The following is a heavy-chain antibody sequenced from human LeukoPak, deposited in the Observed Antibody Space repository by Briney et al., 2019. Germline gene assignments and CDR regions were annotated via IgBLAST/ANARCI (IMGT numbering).Heavy chain of an antibody. Sequence: GGSLRLSCAASGFTFRNYGMHWVRQAPGKGLEWVAVIWYDGSNKYYADFVKGRFTISRDNSKNTLYLQMNSLRAEDTAVYYCAKETPMVRGVNWFDPWGQGTLVTVSS. D-gene: IGHD3-10*01. CDR3: AKETPMVRGVNWFDP. J-gene: IGHJ5*02. V-gene: IGHV3-30*02. CDR2: IWYDGSNK. CDR1: GFTFRNYG.